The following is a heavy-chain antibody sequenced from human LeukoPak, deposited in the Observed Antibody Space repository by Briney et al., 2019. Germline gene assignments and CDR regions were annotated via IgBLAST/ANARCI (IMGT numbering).Heavy chain of an antibody. D-gene: IGHD5-18*01. J-gene: IGHJ5*02. V-gene: IGHV3-33*01. CDR3: ARDRGRYSYGTGDWFDP. CDR2: IWYDGSNK. Sequence: GRSLRLSCAASAFTLSSYGMHWVRQAPGKGLEWVAVIWYDGSNKYYADSVKGRFTISRDNSKNTLYLQMNSLRAEDTAVYYCARDRGRYSYGTGDWFDPWGQATLVTVSS. CDR1: AFTLSSYG.